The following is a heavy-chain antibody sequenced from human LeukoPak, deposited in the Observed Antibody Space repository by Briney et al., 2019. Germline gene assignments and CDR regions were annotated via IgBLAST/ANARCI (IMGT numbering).Heavy chain of an antibody. D-gene: IGHD1-26*01. CDR2: ISGSDDTT. CDR3: ARSYPTGSHYSSYY. Sequence: GGSLRLSCAASGFTFSTYAMSWVRQAPGKGLEWVSGISGSDDTTYYADSVKGRFTISRDSSKNTLYLQMNSLRTEDTAVYYCARSYPTGSHYSSYYWGQGTLVTVSS. J-gene: IGHJ4*02. CDR1: GFTFSTYA. V-gene: IGHV3-23*01.